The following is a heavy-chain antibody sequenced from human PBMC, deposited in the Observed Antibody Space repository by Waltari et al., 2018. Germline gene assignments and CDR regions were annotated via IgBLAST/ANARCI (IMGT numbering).Heavy chain of an antibody. CDR3: ARSLHIFRAAAGMFDY. V-gene: IGHV4-39*01. CDR1: DRSISSGNYY. D-gene: IGHD6-13*01. J-gene: IGHJ4*02. CDR2: IYYSGGT. Sequence: QLQLQESGPGLVKPSETLSLTCPVSDRSISSGNYYWGWSRPSPGKGLEWIGSIYYSGGTSYNPSLKSRVTISVDTPKHQFSLKLSSVTAADTAVYYCARSLHIFRAAAGMFDYWGQGSLVIVSS.